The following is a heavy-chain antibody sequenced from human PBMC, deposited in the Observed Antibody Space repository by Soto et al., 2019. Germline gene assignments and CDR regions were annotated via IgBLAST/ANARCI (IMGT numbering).Heavy chain of an antibody. CDR1: VFSVVSYW. Sequence: GALRLSCAASVFSVVSYWMHWVRQVPGEGLAWVSRINGNADNSDYADSVKGRFTISRDNAMNRLYLQMDSLRADDTGVYYCVRDFRGAVAGSEFDHWGQGTLVTVSS. D-gene: IGHD6-19*01. CDR3: VRDFRGAVAGSEFDH. CDR2: INGNADNS. V-gene: IGHV3-74*01. J-gene: IGHJ4*02.